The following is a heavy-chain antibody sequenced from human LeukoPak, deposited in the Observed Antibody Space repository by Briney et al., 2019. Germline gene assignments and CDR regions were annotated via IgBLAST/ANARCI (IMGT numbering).Heavy chain of an antibody. CDR1: GFTFSSYG. J-gene: IGHJ6*02. CDR2: ISYDGSNK. CDR3: ARDLVAGYYYCGMDV. V-gene: IGHV3-30*03. D-gene: IGHD6-19*01. Sequence: PGGSLRLSCAASGFTFSSYGMHWVRQAPGKGLEWVAVISYDGSNKYYADSVKGRFTISRDNSKNTLYLQMNSLRAEDTAVYYCARDLVAGYYYCGMDVWGQGTTVTVSS.